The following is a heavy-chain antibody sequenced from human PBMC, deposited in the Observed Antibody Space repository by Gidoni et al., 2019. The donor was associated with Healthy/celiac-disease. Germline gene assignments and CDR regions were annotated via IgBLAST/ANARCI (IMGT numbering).Heavy chain of an antibody. V-gene: IGHV4-61*02. D-gene: IGHD6-6*01. CDR3: ARDWVPYSSSSLVYGMDV. Sequence: QVQLQEPGPGLVKPSQTLSPTCTVSGGSISSGSYHWSWIRQPAGKGLEWIGRIYTSGSTNYNPSLKSRVTISVDTSKNQFSLKLSSVTAADTAVYYCARDWVPYSSSSLVYGMDVWGQGTTVTVSS. CDR2: IYTSGST. CDR1: GGSISSGSYH. J-gene: IGHJ6*02.